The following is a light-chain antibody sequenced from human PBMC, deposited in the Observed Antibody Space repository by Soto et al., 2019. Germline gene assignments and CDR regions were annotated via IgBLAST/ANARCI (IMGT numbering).Light chain of an antibody. CDR1: ESVSSSY. V-gene: IGKV3-20*01. J-gene: IGKJ1*01. CDR3: QQYGSSPPWT. CDR2: GAS. Sequence: EIVLTQSPGTLSLSPGERATLSCRASESVSSSYLAWYQQKPGQAPRLLIFGASSRATGTPDRFGGSGSGTDFTLTISRLEPEDFAVYYCQQYGSSPPWTFGQGTKVDIK.